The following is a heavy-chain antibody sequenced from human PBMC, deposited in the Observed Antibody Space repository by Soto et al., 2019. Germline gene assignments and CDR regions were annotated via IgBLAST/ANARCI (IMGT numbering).Heavy chain of an antibody. CDR2: IYYSGST. Sequence: SSGTLSLTCPVSGWSLRSYYLGWVRQPPGKGLEWIGYIYYSGSTNYNPSLKSRVTISVDTSKNQFSLKLSSVTAADTAVYYCARGRWQPYYFDYWGQGTLVTVSS. CDR3: ARGRWQPYYFDY. V-gene: IGHV4-59*01. CDR1: GWSLRSYY. D-gene: IGHD2-15*01. J-gene: IGHJ4*02.